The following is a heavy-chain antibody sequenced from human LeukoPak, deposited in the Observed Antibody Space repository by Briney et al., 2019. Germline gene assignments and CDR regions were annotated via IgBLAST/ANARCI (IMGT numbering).Heavy chain of an antibody. Sequence: SQTLSLTCTVSGGSISSYYWSWIRQPPGKGLEWIGYIYYSGSTNYNPSLKSRVTISVDTSKNQFSLKLSSVTAADTAVYYCARGPYDFWSGYSIYYFDYWGQGTLVTVSS. CDR1: GGSISSYY. CDR2: IYYSGST. CDR3: ARGPYDFWSGYSIYYFDY. V-gene: IGHV4-59*08. D-gene: IGHD3-3*01. J-gene: IGHJ4*02.